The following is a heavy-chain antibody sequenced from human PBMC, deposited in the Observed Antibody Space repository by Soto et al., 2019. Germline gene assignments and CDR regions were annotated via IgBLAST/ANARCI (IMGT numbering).Heavy chain of an antibody. Sequence: GGSLRLSCVASGFTFSSYSFNWVRQAPGKGLEWISYISSSGSTIFYADSVKGRFTISRDNVKNSLFLQMNSLRPEDTAVYYCARGPRLVGTPFEYWGQGTLVTVSS. D-gene: IGHD5-12*01. CDR1: GFTFSSYS. CDR2: ISSSGSTI. J-gene: IGHJ4*02. CDR3: ARGPRLVGTPFEY. V-gene: IGHV3-48*01.